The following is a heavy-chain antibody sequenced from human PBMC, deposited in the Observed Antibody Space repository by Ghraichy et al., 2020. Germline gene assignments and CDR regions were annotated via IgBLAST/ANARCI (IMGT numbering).Heavy chain of an antibody. CDR1: GFTFSSYA. CDR2: ISGSGDST. Sequence: GGSLRLSCAASGFTFSSYAMSWVRQAPGKGLEWVSVISGSGDSTYYADSVQGRFTISRDNSKNTLYLQMNSLRAEDTAIYYCAKDRPHSESSQIDYWGQGALVTVSP. D-gene: IGHD1-26*01. CDR3: AKDRPHSESSQIDY. V-gene: IGHV3-23*01. J-gene: IGHJ4*02.